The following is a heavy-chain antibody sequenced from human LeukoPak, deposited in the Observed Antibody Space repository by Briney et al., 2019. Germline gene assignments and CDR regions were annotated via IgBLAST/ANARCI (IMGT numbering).Heavy chain of an antibody. CDR1: GGSICSSHY. Sequence: SETLSLTCTVSGGSICSSHYWGWIRQPPGKGLEWIGSIYYSGSTYYNPSLKSRLTISVDTSKNQFSLKRSSVTASDTAVYDCASDFSDTDTRTADVYDTDVWGKGTTVTVSS. J-gene: IGHJ6*03. CDR2: IYYSGST. V-gene: IGHV4-39*01. CDR3: ASDFSDTDTRTADVYDTDV. D-gene: IGHD5-18*01.